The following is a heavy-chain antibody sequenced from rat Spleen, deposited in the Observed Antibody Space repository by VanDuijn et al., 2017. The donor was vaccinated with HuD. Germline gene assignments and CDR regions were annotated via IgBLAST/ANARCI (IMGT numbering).Heavy chain of an antibody. D-gene: IGHD1-9*01. CDR1: GFTFNDYY. Sequence: EVQLVESGGGLVQPGRSLKLSCVTSGFTFNDYYMAWVRQAPKKGLEWVATISYDGGSTYYPDSVKGRFTISRDNAENTVYLQMNSLRSEDTATYYCALRYYGYTYDWFAYWGQGTLVTVSS. V-gene: IGHV5-7*01. J-gene: IGHJ3*01. CDR3: ALRYYGYTYDWFAY. CDR2: ISYDGGST.